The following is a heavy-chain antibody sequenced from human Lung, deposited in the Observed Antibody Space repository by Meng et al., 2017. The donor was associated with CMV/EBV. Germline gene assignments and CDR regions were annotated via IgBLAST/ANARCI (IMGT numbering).Heavy chain of an antibody. V-gene: IGHV4-61*01. CDR2: IYYSGST. Sequence: DGAVNSGSYYWSWIRQPPRKKLERIGNIYYSGSTNDNSSLKGRVSRSADTSKSQFSLKLSYGTAADTAVYYWARGGGTTVAPTLDYWGQGTLVTVSS. D-gene: IGHD4-23*01. CDR3: ARGGGTTVAPTLDY. CDR1: DGAVNSGSYY. J-gene: IGHJ4*02.